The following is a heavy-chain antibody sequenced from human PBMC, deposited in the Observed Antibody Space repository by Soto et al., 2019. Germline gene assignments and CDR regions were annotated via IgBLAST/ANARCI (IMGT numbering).Heavy chain of an antibody. V-gene: IGHV2-5*02. J-gene: IGHJ4*02. CDR2: FYWDDDK. D-gene: IGHD3-16*01. CDR1: GFSIRTTGVG. CDR3: AHAWGLSFDY. Sequence: QITLKESGPTLVKPTQTLTLTCTYSGFSIRTTGVGVGWIRQPPGKALEWLGIFYWDDDKRYSPSLKNRLTLTNDSSKSQVVLTMTNMDPVDTATYYCAHAWGLSFDYWGQGTLVIVSS.